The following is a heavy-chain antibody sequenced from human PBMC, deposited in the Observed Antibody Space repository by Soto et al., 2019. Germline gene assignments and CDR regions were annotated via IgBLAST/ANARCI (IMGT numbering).Heavy chain of an antibody. CDR1: GFTFSNAW. Sequence: PGGSLRLSCAASGFTFSNAWMNWVRQAPGKGLEWVGRIKSKTDGGTTDYAAPVKGRFTISRDDSKNTLYLQMNSLKTEDTAVYYCSYSSGWKQNGYYYYGMDVWGQGTTVPVSS. V-gene: IGHV3-15*07. J-gene: IGHJ6*02. CDR3: SYSSGWKQNGYYYYGMDV. CDR2: IKSKTDGGTT. D-gene: IGHD6-19*01.